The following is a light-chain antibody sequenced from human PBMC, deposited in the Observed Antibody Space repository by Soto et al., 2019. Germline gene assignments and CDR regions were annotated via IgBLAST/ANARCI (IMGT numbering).Light chain of an antibody. CDR3: SSYTTSSTLV. V-gene: IGLV2-14*03. J-gene: IGLJ1*01. Sequence: QSALPQPASVSGSPGQSITVSCTGTSSDVGGYDYVSWYQHHPGKAPKLMIYDVSYRPSGVSNRFSGSKSGNTASLTISGLQTEEQADYYCSSYTTSSTLVFGTGTKLTVL. CDR1: SSDVGGYDY. CDR2: DVS.